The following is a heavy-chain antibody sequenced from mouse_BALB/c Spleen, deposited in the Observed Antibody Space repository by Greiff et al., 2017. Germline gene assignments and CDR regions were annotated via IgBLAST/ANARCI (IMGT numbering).Heavy chain of an antibody. J-gene: IGHJ4*01. CDR3: ARGYYGYYAMDY. CDR2: IYPGNVNT. CDR1: GYTFTSYY. Sequence: VKLMESGPELVKPGASVRISCKASGYTFTSYYIHWVKQRPGQGLEWIGWIYPGNVNTKYNEKFKGKATLTADKSSSTAYMQLSSLTSEDSAVYFCARGYYGYYAMDYWGQGTSVTVSS. V-gene: IGHV1S56*01. D-gene: IGHD1-1*01.